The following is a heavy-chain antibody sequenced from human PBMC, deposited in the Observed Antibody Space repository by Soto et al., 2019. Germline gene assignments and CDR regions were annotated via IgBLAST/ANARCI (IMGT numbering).Heavy chain of an antibody. Sequence: EVQLLESGGGLVQPGGSLRLSCAASGFTFSSYAMSWVRQAPGKGLEWVSAISGSGGSTYYADSVKGLFTISRDNSRNTLYVQMSSLRAEDTAVYDCANEGVTTAPDYYYYYMDVWGKGTTVTVSS. CDR1: GFTFSSYA. CDR2: ISGSGGST. J-gene: IGHJ6*03. CDR3: ANEGVTTAPDYYYYYMDV. D-gene: IGHD1-1*01. V-gene: IGHV3-23*01.